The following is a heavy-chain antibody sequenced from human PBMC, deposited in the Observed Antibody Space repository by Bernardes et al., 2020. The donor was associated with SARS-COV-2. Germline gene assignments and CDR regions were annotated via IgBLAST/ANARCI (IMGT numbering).Heavy chain of an antibody. J-gene: IGHJ4*02. CDR3: TTEPPGYCSGSSCYDYVDS. CDR2: IKSRTHGGTT. D-gene: IGHD2-15*01. CDR1: GFTFSNAW. V-gene: IGHV3-15*01. Sequence: GGSLRLSCAASGFTFSNAWMSWVRQAPGKGLEWFGRIKSRTHGGTTDYAAPAKGRFTISRDDSENTLYLQMSSLKAEDTAVYYCTTEPPGYCSGSSCYDYVDSWGQGTLVTVSS.